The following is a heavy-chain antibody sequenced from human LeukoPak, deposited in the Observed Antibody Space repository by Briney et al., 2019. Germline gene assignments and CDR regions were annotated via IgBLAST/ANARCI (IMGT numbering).Heavy chain of an antibody. CDR1: GYTFTGYY. J-gene: IGHJ3*02. Sequence: ASVKVSCKASGYTFTGYYMHWVRQAPGQGIEWMGWSYRSSDGTNYAQKCQDRVAMTTDTSISTAYMELSRLRSDDTAVYYCARYRCKTTSGCEDTDAFDTWGQGTMVIVSS. V-gene: IGHV1-2*02. D-gene: IGHD2/OR15-2a*01. CDR2: SYRSSDGT. CDR3: ARYRCKTTSGCEDTDAFDT.